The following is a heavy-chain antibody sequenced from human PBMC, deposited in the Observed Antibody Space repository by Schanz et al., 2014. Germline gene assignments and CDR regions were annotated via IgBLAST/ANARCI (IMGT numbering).Heavy chain of an antibody. CDR1: GGSISSSNYY. V-gene: IGHV4-39*07. D-gene: IGHD3-10*01. CDR2: IYYSGST. CDR3: ARGGYGSGSYREFDY. J-gene: IGHJ4*02. Sequence: QLQLQESGPGLVKPSETLSLTCTVSGGSISSSNYYWGWIRQPPGKGLEWIESIYYSGSTYYNPSFKSRVTISVDTSKSQFSLKLSSVTAADTAVYYCARGGYGSGSYREFDYWGQGTLVTVSS.